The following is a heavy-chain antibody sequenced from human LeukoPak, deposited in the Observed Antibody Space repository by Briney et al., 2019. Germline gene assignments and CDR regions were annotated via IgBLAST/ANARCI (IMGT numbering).Heavy chain of an antibody. D-gene: IGHD2-15*01. CDR3: ARDFLVVNAFDI. Sequence: GGSLRLSCAASGFTVSSYSMNWVRQAPGKGLEWVSSISSSNNYIYYADSVKGRFTISRDNAQNSLYLQMDSLRAEDTAVYYCARDFLVVNAFDIWGQGTMVTVSS. J-gene: IGHJ3*02. CDR2: ISSSNNYI. V-gene: IGHV3-21*01. CDR1: GFTVSSYS.